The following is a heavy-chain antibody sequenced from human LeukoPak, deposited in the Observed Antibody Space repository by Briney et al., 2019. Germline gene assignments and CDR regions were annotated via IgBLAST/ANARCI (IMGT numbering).Heavy chain of an antibody. CDR3: AKDLTTLFLASDV. Sequence: GKSLRLSCAASGFTFSAYGMQWVRQAPGKGLEWVAVISNDGYNKYYANSVKGRFTISRDSSKNTLYLQMNSLGPEDTAVYSCAKDLTTLFLASDVWGLGTMATVSS. CDR1: GFTFSAYG. V-gene: IGHV3-30*18. D-gene: IGHD4-11*01. J-gene: IGHJ3*01. CDR2: ISNDGYNK.